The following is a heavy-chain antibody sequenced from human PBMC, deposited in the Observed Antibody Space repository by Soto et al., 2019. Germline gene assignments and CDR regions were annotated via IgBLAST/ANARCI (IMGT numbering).Heavy chain of an antibody. CDR2: INAGNGNT. Sequence: QVQLVQSGAEVKKPGASVKVSCKASGYTFTSYAMHWVRQAPGQRLEWMGWINAGNGNTKYSQKFQGRVTITRDTSASTAYMELTSLRSEDTAVYYCARMSGYYYVDYWGQGNLVTVSS. CDR1: GYTFTSYA. V-gene: IGHV1-3*01. J-gene: IGHJ4*02. D-gene: IGHD3-3*01. CDR3: ARMSGYYYVDY.